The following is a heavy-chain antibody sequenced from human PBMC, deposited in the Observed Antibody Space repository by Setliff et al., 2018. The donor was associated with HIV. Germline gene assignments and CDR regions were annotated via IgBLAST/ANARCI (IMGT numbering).Heavy chain of an antibody. CDR3: AKFYCPHGVCYGFDI. D-gene: IGHD2-8*01. Sequence: SETLSLTCTVSGGSMTNYWSWIQQPPGKGLEFIGHIHTSGSTIYNPSLKSRLTITIDTSRNQFSLKLTSVTAADTAVYYCAKFYCPHGVCYGFDIWGQGTMVTV. V-gene: IGHV4-4*09. CDR2: IHTSGST. CDR1: GGSMTNY. J-gene: IGHJ3*02.